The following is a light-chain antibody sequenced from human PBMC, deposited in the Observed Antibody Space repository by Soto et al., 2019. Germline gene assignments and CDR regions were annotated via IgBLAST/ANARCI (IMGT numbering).Light chain of an antibody. CDR2: GDN. Sequence: QSVLTQPPSVSGAPEQRVTIPCTGGSSNIGSDYDVHWYQQHPGTDPKLLIYGDNDRPSGVPDRFSGSKSVTSASLAITGIQAEDYADYCCQSNDNSLSHVVFGGGAKLTVL. J-gene: IGLJ2*01. CDR3: QSNDNSLSHVV. CDR1: SSNIGSDYD. V-gene: IGLV1-40*01.